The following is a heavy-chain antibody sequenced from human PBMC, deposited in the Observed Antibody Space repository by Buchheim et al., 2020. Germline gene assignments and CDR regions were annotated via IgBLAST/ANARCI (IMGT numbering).Heavy chain of an antibody. CDR3: ARGGTGYGFPFRYDPFDI. CDR1: GYSFSRYG. J-gene: IGHJ3*02. CDR2: ISAYNSKT. V-gene: IGHV1-18*01. D-gene: IGHD3/OR15-3a*01. Sequence: QVQLVQSGAEVREPGASVRVSCKASGYSFSRYGITWVRQAPGQGLEWMGWISAYNSKTDYAERLQGRVTMTIDKSTSTVYMELRSLRSDDTAVYYCARGGTGYGFPFRYDPFDIWGQGT.